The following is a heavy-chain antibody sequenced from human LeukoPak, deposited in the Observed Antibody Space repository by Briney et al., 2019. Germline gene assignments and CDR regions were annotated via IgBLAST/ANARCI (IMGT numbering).Heavy chain of an antibody. CDR2: INPNSDCT. Sequence: AAVKVSCKASGYTFTGYYMHWVRQAPGQGLEWMGWINPNSDCTNYGQKIQGRVTMTRDTSISTAYMELSRLRSDDTAVYYCARPSEADYYFDYWGQGTLVTVSS. CDR1: GYTFTGYY. V-gene: IGHV1-2*02. J-gene: IGHJ4*02. CDR3: ARPSEADYYFDY. D-gene: IGHD2-15*01.